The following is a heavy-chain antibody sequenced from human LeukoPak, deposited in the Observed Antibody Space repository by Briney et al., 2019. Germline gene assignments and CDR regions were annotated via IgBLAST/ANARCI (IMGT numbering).Heavy chain of an antibody. CDR1: GFTFSASA. J-gene: IGHJ1*01. V-gene: IGHV3-23*01. CDR2: VNGGGSST. CDR3: AKGDYYDSSGYYYPEYFQH. D-gene: IGHD3-22*01. Sequence: GGSLRLSCAASGFTFSASAMNWVRQAPAKGLEWVSSVNGGGSSTYYADSVKGRFTISRDNSKNTLYLQMNSLRAEDTAVYYCAKGDYYDSSGYYYPEYFQHWGQGTLVTVSS.